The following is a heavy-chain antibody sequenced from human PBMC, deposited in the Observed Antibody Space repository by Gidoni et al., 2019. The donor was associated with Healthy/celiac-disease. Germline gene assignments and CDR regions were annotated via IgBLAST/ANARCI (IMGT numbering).Heavy chain of an antibody. CDR1: GGSISSYY. V-gene: IGHV4-59*08. CDR2: IYYSGST. D-gene: IGHD3-10*01. Sequence: QVQLQESGPGLVKPSETLSRTGTVSGGSISSYYWSWIRQPPGKGLEWIGYIYYSGSTHYNPSLKSRVTIPVDTSKNQFSLKLSSVTAADTAVYYCARRRGLSGAFDIWGQGTMVTVSS. CDR3: ARRRGLSGAFDI. J-gene: IGHJ3*02.